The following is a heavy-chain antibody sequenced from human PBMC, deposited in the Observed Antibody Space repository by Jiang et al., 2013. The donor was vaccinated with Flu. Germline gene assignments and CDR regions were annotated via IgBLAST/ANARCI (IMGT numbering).Heavy chain of an antibody. CDR1: GYSFTSYW. CDR3: ARLGAEWGSYPLMGFDI. Sequence: VQLVESGAEVKKPGESLKISCKGSGYSFTSYWIGWVRQMPGKGLEWMGIIYPGDSDTRYSPSFQGQVTISADKSISTAYLQWSSLKASDTAMYYCARLGAEWGSYPLMGFDIWGQGTMVTVSS. D-gene: IGHD1-26*01. V-gene: IGHV5-51*01. CDR2: IYPGDSDT. J-gene: IGHJ3*02.